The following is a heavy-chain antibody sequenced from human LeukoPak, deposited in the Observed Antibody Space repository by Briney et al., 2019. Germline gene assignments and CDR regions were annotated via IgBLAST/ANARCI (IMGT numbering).Heavy chain of an antibody. J-gene: IGHJ4*02. D-gene: IGHD6-19*01. CDR3: ARGGAVAGTGDY. V-gene: IGHV3-74*01. CDR1: GFTFNSYS. Sequence: PGGSLRLSCAASGFTFNSYSMNWVRQAPGKGLVWVSRKSDGSSTNYADSVKGRFTISRDNAKNTLYLQMNSLRAEDMAVYYCARGGAVAGTGDYWGQGTLVTVSS. CDR2: KSDGSST.